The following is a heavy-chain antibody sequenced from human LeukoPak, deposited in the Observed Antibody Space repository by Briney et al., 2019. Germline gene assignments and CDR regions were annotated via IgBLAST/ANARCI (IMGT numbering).Heavy chain of an antibody. CDR1: GGSISSGGYY. V-gene: IGHV4-31*03. D-gene: IGHD1-1*01. CDR3: AREQRSLQYYYYFRHV. Sequence: SETLSLTCTVSGGSISSGGYYWSWIRQHPGKGLEWIGYIYYSGSTYYNPSLKSRVTISVDTSKNQFSLKLSSVTAADTAVYSCAREQRSLQYYYYFRHVGGKGTTVTVS. CDR2: IYYSGST. J-gene: IGHJ6*03.